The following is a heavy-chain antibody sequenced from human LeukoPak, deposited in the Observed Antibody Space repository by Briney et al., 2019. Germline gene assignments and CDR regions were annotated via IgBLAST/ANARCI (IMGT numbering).Heavy chain of an antibody. D-gene: IGHD5-18*01. CDR1: GGSFSGYY. Sequence: PSETLSLTCAVYGGSFSGYYWSWIRQPPGKGLEWIGEINHSGSTNYNPSLKSRVTISVDTSKNQFSLKLSSVTPEDTAVYYCARGKDTAMVWSEKVFDYWGQGTLVTVSS. CDR3: ARGKDTAMVWSEKVFDY. CDR2: INHSGST. J-gene: IGHJ4*02. V-gene: IGHV4-34*01.